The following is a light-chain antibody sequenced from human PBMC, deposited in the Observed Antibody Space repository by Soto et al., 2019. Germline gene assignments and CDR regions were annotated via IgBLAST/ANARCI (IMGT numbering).Light chain of an antibody. CDR3: SSYAGSNFYV. CDR1: SSDVGGYNY. V-gene: IGLV2-8*01. J-gene: IGLJ1*01. Sequence: LTQPPSASGSPGQSVTISCTGTSSDVGGYNYVSWYQQHPGKAPKLMIYEVSKRPSGVPDRFSGSKSGNTASLTVSGLQAEDEADYYCSSYAGSNFYVFGTGTKVTVL. CDR2: EVS.